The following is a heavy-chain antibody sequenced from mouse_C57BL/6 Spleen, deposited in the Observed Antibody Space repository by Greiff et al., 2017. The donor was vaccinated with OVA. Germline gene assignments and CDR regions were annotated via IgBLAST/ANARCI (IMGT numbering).Heavy chain of an antibody. V-gene: IGHV1-82*01. CDR2: IYPGDGDT. J-gene: IGHJ1*03. D-gene: IGHD1-1*01. CDR1: GYAFSSSW. CDR3: ARIYYYLRYFDV. Sequence: QVQLQQSGPELVKPGASVKISCKASGYAFSSSWMNWVKQRPGKGLEWIGRIYPGDGDTNYNGKFKGKATLTADKSSSTAYMQLSSLTSEDSAVYYCARIYYYLRYFDVWGTGTTVTVSS.